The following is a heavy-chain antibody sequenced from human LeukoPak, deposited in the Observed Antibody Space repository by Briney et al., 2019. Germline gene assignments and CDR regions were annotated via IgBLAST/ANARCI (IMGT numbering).Heavy chain of an antibody. V-gene: IGHV1-18*01. D-gene: IGHD4-11*01. J-gene: IGHJ4*02. CDR3: SRSRVSVTTDFDY. Sequence: GVSVKVSCKASGCTFNSYGISWEREAPGQGLEWMGWISAYNGNTNYAQKLQGRVTMTTDTSTSTAYMELRSLRSDDTAVYYSSRSRVSVTTDFDYWGQGTLVTVSS. CDR2: ISAYNGNT. CDR1: GCTFNSYG.